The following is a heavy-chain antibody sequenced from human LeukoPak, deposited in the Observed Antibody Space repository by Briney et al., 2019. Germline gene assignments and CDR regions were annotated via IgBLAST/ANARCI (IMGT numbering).Heavy chain of an antibody. CDR2: IYYSGST. CDR3: ARHEKGDYDFWSGYSNWFDP. D-gene: IGHD3-3*01. Sequence: GSLRLSCAASGFTFSSYGMHWIRQPPGKGLEWIGSIYYSGSTYYNPSLKSRVTISVDTSKNQFSLKLSSVTAADTAVYYCARHEKGDYDFWSGYSNWFDPWGQGTLVTVSS. J-gene: IGHJ5*02. V-gene: IGHV4-39*01. CDR1: GFTFSSYG.